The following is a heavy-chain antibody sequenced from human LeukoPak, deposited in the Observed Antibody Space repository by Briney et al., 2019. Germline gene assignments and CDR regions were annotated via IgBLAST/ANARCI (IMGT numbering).Heavy chain of an antibody. J-gene: IGHJ3*02. CDR1: GFTFSSYS. CDR3: ARDPLKRAFDI. V-gene: IGHV3-21*01. Sequence: GGSLRLSCSASGFTFSSYSMNWVRQAPGKGLEWVSSISSTSSYIYYADSVKGRFTISRDNAKNSLYLQMNSLRAEDTAVYYCARDPLKRAFDIWGQGTMVTVSS. CDR2: ISSTSSYI.